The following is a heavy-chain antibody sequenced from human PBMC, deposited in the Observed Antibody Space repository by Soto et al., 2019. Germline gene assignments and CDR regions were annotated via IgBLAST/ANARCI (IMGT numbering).Heavy chain of an antibody. CDR1: GGSFSGYY. CDR2: INHSGST. Sequence: SETLSLTCAVYGGSFSGYYWSWIRQPPGKGLEWIGEINHSGSTNYNPSLKSRVTISVDTSKNQFSLKLSSVTAADTAVYYCARGLRLPDYWGQGTLVTVSS. CDR3: ARGLRLPDY. V-gene: IGHV4-34*01. D-gene: IGHD5-12*01. J-gene: IGHJ4*02.